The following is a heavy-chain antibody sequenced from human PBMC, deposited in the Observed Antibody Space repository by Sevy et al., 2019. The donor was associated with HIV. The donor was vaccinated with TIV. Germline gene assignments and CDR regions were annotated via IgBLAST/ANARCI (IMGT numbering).Heavy chain of an antibody. CDR3: ARGDYYGSLYYFDY. CDR1: GFTFNYHF. Sequence: GGSLRLSCAASGFTFNYHFMNWVRQVPGKGLEWVSYISSASRYINYSDSVKGRFTISRDNAKNLVFLEMNNLRPEDTAVYFCARGDYYGSLYYFDYWGQGTLVTVSS. CDR2: ISSASRYI. D-gene: IGHD3-10*01. J-gene: IGHJ4*02. V-gene: IGHV3-21*01.